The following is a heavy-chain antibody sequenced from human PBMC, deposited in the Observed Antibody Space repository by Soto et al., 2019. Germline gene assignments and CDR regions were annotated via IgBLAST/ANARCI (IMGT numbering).Heavy chain of an antibody. CDR2: TVPVFDTS. CDR3: ARGVSNSGAYYTGPSAYDL. D-gene: IGHD3-10*01. Sequence: QVQLVQSGAVVKKPGSSVEVSCKASGGTFKGYGISWVRQAPGQGLEWMGGTVPVFDTSKYAPRFQGRVTITADKSTSTAYMELSSVRSEDKAIYFCARGVSNSGAYYTGPSAYDLWGQGTLVIVSS. CDR1: GGTFKGYG. J-gene: IGHJ3*01. V-gene: IGHV1-69*06.